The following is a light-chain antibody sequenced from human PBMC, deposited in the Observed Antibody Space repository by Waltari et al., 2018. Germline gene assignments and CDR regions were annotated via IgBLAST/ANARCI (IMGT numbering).Light chain of an antibody. CDR2: DVR. J-gene: IGLJ3*02. CDR3: SSYTSSNTWV. V-gene: IGLV2-14*01. Sequence: QSALTQPASVSGSPGQSITISCTGTSSDVGGYNYVSWYQQHPGKAPKLMIYDVREPPSGVSNHFSGSKSGNTASLTISGLQAEDEANYYCSSYTSSNTWVFGGGTKLTVL. CDR1: SSDVGGYNY.